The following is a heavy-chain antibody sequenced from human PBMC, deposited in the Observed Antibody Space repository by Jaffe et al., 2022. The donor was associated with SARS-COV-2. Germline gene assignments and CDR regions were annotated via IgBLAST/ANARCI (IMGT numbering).Heavy chain of an antibody. D-gene: IGHD1-26*01. Sequence: EVQLVQSGAEVRKPGESLKISCKGSGYNFDNYWIAWVRQMPGKGLEWMGIIYPSDSDTIYSASFQGQVTISADKSITTAYLQWSSLKASDSAMYYCARHNRDHDVGRRFDHWGLGTLVTVSP. CDR2: IYPSDSDT. J-gene: IGHJ5*02. V-gene: IGHV5-51*01. CDR3: ARHNRDHDVGRRFDH. CDR1: GYNFDNYW.